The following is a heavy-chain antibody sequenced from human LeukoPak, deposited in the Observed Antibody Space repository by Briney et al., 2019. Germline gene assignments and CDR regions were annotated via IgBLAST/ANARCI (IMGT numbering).Heavy chain of an antibody. V-gene: IGHV3-11*04. D-gene: IGHD6-19*01. CDR2: ISSGGGTII. CDR3: AREASSGWYSAWFDP. CDR1: GFSFNDYY. Sequence: GGSLRLSCAASGFSFNDYYMTWMRQAPGKGLEWVSYISSGGGTIIYYADSVKGRFTISKDNAKNSLYLQMNSLRAEDTAVYYCAREASSGWYSAWFDPWGQGTLVTVSS. J-gene: IGHJ5*02.